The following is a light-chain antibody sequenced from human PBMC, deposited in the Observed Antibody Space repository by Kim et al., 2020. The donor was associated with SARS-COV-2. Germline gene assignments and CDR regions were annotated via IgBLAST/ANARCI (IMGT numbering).Light chain of an antibody. Sequence: VALGETARVTGGGNNIGTKNVHWYQQKPGQAPVLVIYRDSNRPAGIPARFSGSNSGNTATLTISRAQAGDEADYYCQVWDSSTYVFGTGTKVTVL. CDR2: RDS. CDR1: NIGTKN. J-gene: IGLJ1*01. V-gene: IGLV3-9*01. CDR3: QVWDSSTYV.